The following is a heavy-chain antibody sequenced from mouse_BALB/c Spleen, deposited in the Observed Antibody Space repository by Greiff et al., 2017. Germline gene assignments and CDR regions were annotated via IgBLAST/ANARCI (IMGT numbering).Heavy chain of an antibody. CDR2: INPSSGYT. J-gene: IGHJ3*01. Sequence: VQLQQSAAELARPGASVKMSCKASGYTFTSYTMHWVKQRPGQGLEWIGYINPSSGYTEYNQKFKDKTTLTADKSSSTAYMQLSSLTSEDSAVYYCASGVTIVSWGQGTLVTVSA. CDR3: ASGVTIVS. CDR1: GYTFTSYT. V-gene: IGHV1-4*02. D-gene: IGHD2-12*01.